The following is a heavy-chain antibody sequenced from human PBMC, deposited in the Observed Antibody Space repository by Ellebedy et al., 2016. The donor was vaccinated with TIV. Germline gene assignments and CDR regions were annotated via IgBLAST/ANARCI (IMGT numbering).Heavy chain of an antibody. CDR2: ISTSSSYI. D-gene: IGHD4-17*01. J-gene: IGHJ2*01. V-gene: IGHV3-21*01. CDR3: ARKVPAPTTVPPNWYFDL. CDR1: GFTFSSYT. Sequence: GESLKISCAASGFTFSSYTLNWVRQAPGKGLEWVSSISTSSSYIYYADSVKGRFTISRDNAKNSLFLQMTSRRAEDTAVYYCARKVPAPTTVPPNWYFDLWGRGTLVTVSS.